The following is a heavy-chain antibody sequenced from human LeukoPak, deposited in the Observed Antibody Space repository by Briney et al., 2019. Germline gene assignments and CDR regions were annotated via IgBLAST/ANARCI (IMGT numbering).Heavy chain of an antibody. J-gene: IGHJ4*02. CDR2: IIPILGIA. CDR3: ARDALYSSSSGLVNDY. CDR1: GGTFSSYT. V-gene: IGHV1-69*04. Sequence: SVKVSYKASGGTFSSYTISWVRQAPGQGLEWMGRIIPILGIANYAQKFQGRVTITADKSTSTAYMELSSLRSEDTAVYYCARDALYSSSSGLVNDYWGQGTLVTVSS. D-gene: IGHD6-6*01.